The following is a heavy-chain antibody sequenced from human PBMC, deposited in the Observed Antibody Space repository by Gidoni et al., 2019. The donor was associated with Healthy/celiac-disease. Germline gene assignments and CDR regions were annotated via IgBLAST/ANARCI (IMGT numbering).Heavy chain of an antibody. J-gene: IGHJ4*02. CDR1: GGSIRSSSYY. D-gene: IGHD6-19*01. Sequence: QLQLQESGPGLVKPSETLSLTCTVSGGSIRSSSYYWGWIRQPPGKGLEWIGSIYYSGSTYYNPSLKSRVTISVDTSKNQFSLKLSSVTAADTAVYYCARHEGLSSGWDGVEDWGQGTLVTVSS. V-gene: IGHV4-39*01. CDR3: ARHEGLSSGWDGVED. CDR2: IYYSGST.